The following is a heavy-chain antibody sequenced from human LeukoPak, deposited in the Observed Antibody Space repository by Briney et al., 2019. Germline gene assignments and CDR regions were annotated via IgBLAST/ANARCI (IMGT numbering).Heavy chain of an antibody. J-gene: IGHJ4*02. Sequence: RRASVKVSCKASGGTFSSYAISWVRQAPGQGLEWMGRIIPILGIANYAQKFQGRVTITADESTSTAYMELSSLRSEDTAVYYCARGYGGNSAWDYWGQGTLVTVSS. CDR2: IIPILGIA. D-gene: IGHD4-23*01. CDR3: ARGYGGNSAWDY. CDR1: GGTFSSYA. V-gene: IGHV1-69*04.